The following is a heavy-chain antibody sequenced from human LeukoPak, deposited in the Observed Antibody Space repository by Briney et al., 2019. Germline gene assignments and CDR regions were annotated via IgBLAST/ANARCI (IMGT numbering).Heavy chain of an antibody. CDR1: GGTFSSYA. J-gene: IGHJ3*02. CDR3: ARERSISPDKRYNWKWSRSDAFDI. Sequence: SVKVSCKASGGTFSSYAISWVRQAPGQGLEWMGGIIPIFGTANYAQKFQGRVTITADKSTSTAYMELSSLRSEDTAVYYCARERSISPDKRYNWKWSRSDAFDIWGQGTIVTVPS. CDR2: IIPIFGTA. D-gene: IGHD1-20*01. V-gene: IGHV1-69*06.